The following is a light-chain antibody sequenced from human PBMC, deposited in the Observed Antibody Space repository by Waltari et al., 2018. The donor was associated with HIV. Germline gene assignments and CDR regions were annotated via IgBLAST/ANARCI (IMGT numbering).Light chain of an antibody. Sequence: SYELTQPPSVSVSPGQTARVTCSGDALPNRFAYWYQQKPGQAPVLLIYKYTERPSGIPERFSGSSSGTTVTLTITGVQAEDEADYYCQSIDSSGTYWVFGGGTKLTVL. J-gene: IGLJ3*02. CDR2: KYT. CDR1: ALPNRF. CDR3: QSIDSSGTYWV. V-gene: IGLV3-25*03.